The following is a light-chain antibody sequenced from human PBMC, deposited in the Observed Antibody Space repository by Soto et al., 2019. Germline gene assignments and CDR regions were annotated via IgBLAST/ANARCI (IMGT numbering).Light chain of an antibody. CDR3: QQYYSTPRP. CDR1: QSLRSS. Sequence: VPPSPDTLSVYLRERATLSCRASQSLRSSLAWYQQKPGQAPRLLIYDASTRATGIPARFSGSGSGTDFTLTISSLRAEDVAVYYCQQYYSTPRPFGQVTKVAIK. V-gene: IGKV3-15*01. CDR2: DAS. J-gene: IGKJ1*01.